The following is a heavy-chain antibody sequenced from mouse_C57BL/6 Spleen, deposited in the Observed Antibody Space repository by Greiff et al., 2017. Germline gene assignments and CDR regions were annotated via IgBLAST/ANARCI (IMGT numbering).Heavy chain of an antibody. CDR2: IDPSDSYT. Sequence: QVQLQQPGAELVKPGASVKLSCKASGYTFTSYWMQWVKQRPGQGLEWIGEIDPSDSYTNYNQKFKGKATLTVDTSSSTAYMQLSSLTSEDSAVYYCARGVVAYYAMDYWGQGTSVTVSS. V-gene: IGHV1-50*01. D-gene: IGHD1-1*01. J-gene: IGHJ4*01. CDR3: ARGVVAYYAMDY. CDR1: GYTFTSYW.